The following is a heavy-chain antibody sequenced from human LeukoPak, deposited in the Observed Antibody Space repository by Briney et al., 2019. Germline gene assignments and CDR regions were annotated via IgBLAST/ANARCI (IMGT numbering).Heavy chain of an antibody. J-gene: IGHJ4*02. D-gene: IGHD5-12*01. V-gene: IGHV3-53*01. CDR3: ARDRGYSGYPEDY. Sequence: PGGSLRLSCAASGFTVSSNYMSWVRQAPGKGLEWVSVIYSGGSTIYADSVKGRFTISRDNAKNSLYLQMNSLRAEDTAVYYCARDRGYSGYPEDYWGQGTLVTVSS. CDR2: IYSGGST. CDR1: GFTVSSNY.